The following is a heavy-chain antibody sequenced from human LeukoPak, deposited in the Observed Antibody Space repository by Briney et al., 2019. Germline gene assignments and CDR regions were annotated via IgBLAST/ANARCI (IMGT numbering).Heavy chain of an antibody. J-gene: IGHJ5*02. CDR3: ASLCSSTSCYHNWFDP. Sequence: PSETLSLTCTVSGGSISSSSYYWGWIRQPPGKGLEWIGSIYYSGSTYYNPSLKSRVTISVDTSKNQFSLKLSSVTAADTAVYYCASLCSSTSCYHNWFDPWGQGTLVTVSS. CDR2: IYYSGST. D-gene: IGHD2-2*01. V-gene: IGHV4-39*01. CDR1: GGSISSSSYY.